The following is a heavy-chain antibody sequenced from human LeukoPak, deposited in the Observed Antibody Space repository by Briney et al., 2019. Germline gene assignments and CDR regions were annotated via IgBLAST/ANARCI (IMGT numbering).Heavy chain of an antibody. D-gene: IGHD6-13*01. CDR1: GFTFSSYG. Sequence: PGGSLRLSCAASGFTFSSYGMHWVRQAPGKGLEWVAVISYDGSNKYYADSVKGRFTISRDNSKNTLYLQMNSLRAEDTAVYYCAREAGYSSSFSYFDYWGQGTLVTVSS. J-gene: IGHJ4*02. CDR2: ISYDGSNK. V-gene: IGHV3-30*03. CDR3: AREAGYSSSFSYFDY.